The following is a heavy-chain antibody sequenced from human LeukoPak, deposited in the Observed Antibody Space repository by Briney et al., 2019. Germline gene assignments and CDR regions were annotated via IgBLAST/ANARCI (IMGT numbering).Heavy chain of an antibody. Sequence: ASVKVSCKASGGTFSSYAISWVRQAPGQGLEWMGGIIPIFGTANYAQKFQGRVTLTADKSTSTAYMELSSLRSEDTAVYYCARVSSGSYENFDYWGQGTLVTVSS. D-gene: IGHD1-26*01. CDR1: GGTFSSYA. J-gene: IGHJ4*02. CDR2: IIPIFGTA. V-gene: IGHV1-69*06. CDR3: ARVSSGSYENFDY.